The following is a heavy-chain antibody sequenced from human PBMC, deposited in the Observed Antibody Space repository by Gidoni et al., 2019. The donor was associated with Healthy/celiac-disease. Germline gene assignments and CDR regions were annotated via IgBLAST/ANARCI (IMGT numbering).Heavy chain of an antibody. D-gene: IGHD5-18*01. Sequence: QVTLKESGPVLVQPTETRALTCTVSVFSLSTARMGVSWIRQPPGKALEWLAHIFSNDEKSYSTSLKRRLTISKDTAKSQVGLTMTNMDPVDTATYYCARIGYSYGPIGYFDLWGRGTLVTVSS. CDR1: VFSLSTARMG. J-gene: IGHJ2*01. CDR2: IFSNDEK. CDR3: ARIGYSYGPIGYFDL. V-gene: IGHV2-26*01.